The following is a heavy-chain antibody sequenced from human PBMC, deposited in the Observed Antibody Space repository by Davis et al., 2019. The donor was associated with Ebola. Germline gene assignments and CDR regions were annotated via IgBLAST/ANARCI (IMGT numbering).Heavy chain of an antibody. Sequence: PGGSLRLSCAVYGGSFSGYYWSWIRQSPGMGLEWIGEINHSGISRYNPALKTRVRMSVDPSKIPFSLKLSSVTAADTAVYYCARRARNSYGYLLAYYYMDVWDKGTTVTVSS. D-gene: IGHD5-18*01. CDR3: ARRARNSYGYLLAYYYMDV. J-gene: IGHJ6*03. V-gene: IGHV4-34*01. CDR2: INHSGIS. CDR1: GGSFSGYY.